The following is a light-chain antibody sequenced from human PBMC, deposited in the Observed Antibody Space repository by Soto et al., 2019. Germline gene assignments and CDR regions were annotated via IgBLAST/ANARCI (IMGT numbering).Light chain of an antibody. CDR2: DNH. CDR1: RSNIGRNS. Sequence: QSVLTQPPSVSAAPGQKVTISCSDSRSNIGRNSVSWYQQVPGTAPKLLIYDNHKRPSGIPDRFSGSKSGTSATLGITGFQTGDEADYYCGSWDSSLSAYVFGTGTKVTVL. CDR3: GSWDSSLSAYV. J-gene: IGLJ1*01. V-gene: IGLV1-51*01.